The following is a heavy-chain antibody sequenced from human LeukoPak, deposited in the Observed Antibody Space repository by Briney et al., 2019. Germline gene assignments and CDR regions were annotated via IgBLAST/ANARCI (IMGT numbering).Heavy chain of an antibody. Sequence: SVKLFCKASGGTFSSYAISWVRQAPGQGLEWMGGIIPIFGTANYAQKFQGRVTITAHESTSTAYMELSSLRSEGTAVYYCAAPPGVDYYYMDVWGKGTTVTVSS. V-gene: IGHV1-69*01. J-gene: IGHJ6*03. D-gene: IGHD2-15*01. CDR1: GGTFSSYA. CDR3: AAPPGVDYYYMDV. CDR2: IIPIFGTA.